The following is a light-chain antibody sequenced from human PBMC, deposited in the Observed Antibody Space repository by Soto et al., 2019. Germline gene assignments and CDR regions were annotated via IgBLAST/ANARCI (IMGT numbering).Light chain of an antibody. CDR1: SSDVGGYKY. CDR2: EVS. V-gene: IGLV2-14*01. CDR3: SSYAGRNTYV. Sequence: QSALTQPASVSGSPGQSITISCTGTSSDVGGYKYVSWYQQHPGKAPKLMIYEVSNRPSGVSNRFSGSKSGNTASLTISGLQAEDEADYYCSSYAGRNTYVFGTGTKVTVL. J-gene: IGLJ1*01.